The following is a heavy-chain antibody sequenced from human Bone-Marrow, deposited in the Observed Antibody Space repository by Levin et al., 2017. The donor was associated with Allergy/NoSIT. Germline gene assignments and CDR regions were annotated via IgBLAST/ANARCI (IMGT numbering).Heavy chain of an antibody. J-gene: IGHJ4*02. D-gene: IGHD2-15*01. CDR2: ISGDGVNT. CDR3: ARDCRGSWYSSNF. V-gene: IGHV3-23*01. CDR1: GFRFSRYA. Sequence: GGSLRLSCAASGFRFSRYAMAWVRQAPGEGLEWVSTISGDGVNTFHADSVKGRFTISRDNSKNILFLQMNNLRAEDTALYYCARDCRGSWYSSNFWGQGTLVTVSS.